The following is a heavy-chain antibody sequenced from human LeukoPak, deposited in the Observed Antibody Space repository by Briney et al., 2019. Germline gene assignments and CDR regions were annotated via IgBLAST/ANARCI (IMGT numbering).Heavy chain of an antibody. CDR2: INPNSGGT. Sequence: ASVKVSCKASGYTFTSYGISWVRQAPGQGLEWMGWINPNSGGTNYAQKFQGRVTMTRDTSISTAYMELSRLRSDDTAVYYCARVYYSNGPDYWGQGTLVTVSS. CDR1: GYTFTSYG. J-gene: IGHJ4*02. CDR3: ARVYYSNGPDY. V-gene: IGHV1-2*02. D-gene: IGHD4-11*01.